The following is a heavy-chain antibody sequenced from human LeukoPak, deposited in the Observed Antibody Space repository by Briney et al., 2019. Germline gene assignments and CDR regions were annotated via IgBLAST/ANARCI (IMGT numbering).Heavy chain of an antibody. CDR2: ISSSSSYI. D-gene: IGHD3-22*01. CDR3: ARDRNYYDSSGYAFDI. J-gene: IGHJ3*02. CDR1: GFTFSSYS. Sequence: GGSLRLSCAASGFTFSSYSMNWVRQAPGKGLEWVSSISSSSSYIYYADSVKGRFTISRDNAKNSLCLQMNSLRAEDTAVYYCARDRNYYDSSGYAFDIWGQGTMVTVSS. V-gene: IGHV3-21*01.